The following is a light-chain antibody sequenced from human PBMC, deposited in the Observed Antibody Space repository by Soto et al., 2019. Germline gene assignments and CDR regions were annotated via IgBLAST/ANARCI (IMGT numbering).Light chain of an antibody. J-gene: IGKJ2*01. V-gene: IGKV3-20*01. CDR3: QQYGSSPYT. CDR2: GAS. Sequence: EIVLTQSPGTLSLSPGERATLSCRASQSVSSSYLAWYQQKPGQAPRLLIYGASSRGTGIPDRFSGSGSGTDFTLTISRLEPEDFAVYYCQQYGSSPYTFGQGPKLAI. CDR1: QSVSSSY.